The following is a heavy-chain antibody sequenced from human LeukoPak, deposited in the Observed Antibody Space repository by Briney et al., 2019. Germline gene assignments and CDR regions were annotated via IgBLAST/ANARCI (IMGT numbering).Heavy chain of an antibody. CDR3: AKDRGIAVAGEIFDY. J-gene: IGHJ4*02. V-gene: IGHV3-23*01. Sequence: GGSLRLSCAASGFTFSSYAMSWVRQAPGKGLEWVSAISGSGGSTYYADSVKGRFTISRDNSKNTLYLQTNSLRAEDTAVHYCAKDRGIAVAGEIFDYWGQGTLVTVSS. CDR2: ISGSGGST. CDR1: GFTFSSYA. D-gene: IGHD6-19*01.